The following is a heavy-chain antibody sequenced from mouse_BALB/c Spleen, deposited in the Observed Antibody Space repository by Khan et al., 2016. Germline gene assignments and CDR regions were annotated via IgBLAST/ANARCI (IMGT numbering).Heavy chain of an antibody. Sequence: VQLQQSGAELVRPGDLVKLSCKASGFNINDYYLHWVKQRPEQGLEWIGWIDPENGHTIYDPKFQGQASMTADSSSNTAYLQHSSQTSEDTAVYYCAGEIRSHASRGFAYWGQGTLVIVSA. J-gene: IGHJ3*01. D-gene: IGHD2-13*01. CDR1: GFNINDYY. V-gene: IGHV14-1*02. CDR3: AGEIRSHASRGFAY. CDR2: IDPENGHT.